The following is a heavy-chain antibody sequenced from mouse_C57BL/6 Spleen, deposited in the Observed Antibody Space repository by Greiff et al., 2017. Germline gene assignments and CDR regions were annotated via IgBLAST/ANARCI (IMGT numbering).Heavy chain of an antibody. D-gene: IGHD2-12*01. V-gene: IGHV1-53*01. CDR2: IDPCNGDT. J-gene: IGHJ4*01. CDR3: ARSYYRRRYAFAY. Sequence: QVQLQQPGTELVKPGASVKLSCKASGYTFTSYWMQWVKQRPGQGLEWIGNIDPCNGDTNYNEKFQSKATLTVDKSSSTAYMQLSSLTSEDSAVYYGARSYYRRRYAFAYWGQGTTVTVSS. CDR1: GYTFTSYW.